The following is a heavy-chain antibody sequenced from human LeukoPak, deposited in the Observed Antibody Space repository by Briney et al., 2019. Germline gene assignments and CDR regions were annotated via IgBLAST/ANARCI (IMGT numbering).Heavy chain of an antibody. V-gene: IGHV3-21*01. J-gene: IGHJ3*02. CDR2: ISSSSSHI. D-gene: IGHD6-19*01. CDR1: GFTFSSYS. CDR3: AKSARGHNPRGWEPDAFDI. Sequence: GALRLSCAASGFTFSSYSMNWVRQAPGKGLEWVSSISSSSSHIYYADSVKGRFTISRDNAKNSLYLQMNSLRAEDTAVYYCAKSARGHNPRGWEPDAFDIWGQGTMVTVSS.